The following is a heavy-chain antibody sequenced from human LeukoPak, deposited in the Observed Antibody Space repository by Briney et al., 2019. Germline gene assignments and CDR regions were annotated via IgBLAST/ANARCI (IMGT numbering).Heavy chain of an antibody. CDR2: ISSSGSTI. CDR1: GFTISDYY. CDR3: ATRSWSGDYFDY. Sequence: PGGSLRLSCAASGFTISDYYMSWIRQAPGKGLEWVSYISSSGSTIYYADSVKGRFTISRDNAKNSLYLQMNSLRAEDTAVYYCATRSWSGDYFDYWGQGTLVTVSS. V-gene: IGHV3-11*04. J-gene: IGHJ4*02. D-gene: IGHD6-13*01.